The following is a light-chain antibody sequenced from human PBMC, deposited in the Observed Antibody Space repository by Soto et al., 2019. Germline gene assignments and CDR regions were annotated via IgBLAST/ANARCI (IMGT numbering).Light chain of an antibody. CDR2: WAS. J-gene: IGKJ1*01. Sequence: DIVMTQSPDSLAVSLGERATINCKSSQSVLYSSNNKYYLAWYQQKPGQSPKLLIYWASTRESGVPDRFSGSGSGTDFTLTISSLQAEDVAVYYCQQFHSTPKTFGQGTKVEIK. CDR1: QSVLYSSNNKYY. CDR3: QQFHSTPKT. V-gene: IGKV4-1*01.